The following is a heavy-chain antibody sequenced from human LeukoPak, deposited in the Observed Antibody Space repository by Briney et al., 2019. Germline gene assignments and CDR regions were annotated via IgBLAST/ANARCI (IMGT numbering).Heavy chain of an antibody. J-gene: IGHJ5*02. V-gene: IGHV3-23*01. Sequence: GGTLRLSCAASGFTFSSYAMNWVRQAPGKGLEWVSGISGSSGSKYYADSVKGRFTISRDNSKNTVYLQMNSLRAEDTAVYYCAKDTSSGWPNWFDPWGQGTLVTVSS. CDR3: AKDTSSGWPNWFDP. CDR1: GFTFSSYA. CDR2: ISGSSGSK. D-gene: IGHD6-19*01.